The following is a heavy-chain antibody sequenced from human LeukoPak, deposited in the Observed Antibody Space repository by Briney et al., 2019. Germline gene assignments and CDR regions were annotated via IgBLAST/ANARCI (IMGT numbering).Heavy chain of an antibody. V-gene: IGHV4-4*02. CDR1: GGSISSTNW. CDR3: ARNAAHEYYFDY. Sequence: SETLSLTCSVSGGSISSTNWWSWVRQPPGKGLEWIGETSHRGSTNYNPSLKSRVTISVDKSKNQFSLKLSSVTAANTAVYYCARNAAHEYYFDYWGQGTLVTVSS. J-gene: IGHJ4*02. D-gene: IGHD2-15*01. CDR2: TSHRGST.